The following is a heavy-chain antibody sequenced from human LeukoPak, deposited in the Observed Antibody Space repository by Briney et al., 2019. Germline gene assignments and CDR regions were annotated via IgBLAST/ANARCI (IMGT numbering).Heavy chain of an antibody. D-gene: IGHD3-16*02. CDR1: RFTPTSIY. Sequence: PGGSLRLSCAPSRFTPTSIYMSWVRQAPGKGLEWVSVIYSGGSTYYADSVKGRFTISRDNSKNTLYLQMKSLRAEDTAVYYCARGHSNRYFSFDSCGEGTLVTVSS. J-gene: IGHJ4*02. CDR2: IYSGGST. V-gene: IGHV3-53*01. CDR3: ARGHSNRYFSFDS.